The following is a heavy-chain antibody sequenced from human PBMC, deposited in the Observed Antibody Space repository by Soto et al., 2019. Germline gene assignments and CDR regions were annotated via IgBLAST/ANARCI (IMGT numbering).Heavy chain of an antibody. J-gene: IGHJ6*04. CDR2: IQRGGPT. CDR1: GFTVSSKY. V-gene: IGHV3-66*01. Sequence: ESGGGLVQPGGSLRLSCAASGFTVSSKYMSWVRQAPGKGLEWVSLIQRGGPTYYADSVKGRFTISRDTSEKTVHLQMYSLRAEDTAVNYCARDDVLCDGVRCYGAPLDVWGKGTTVTVSS. CDR3: ARDDVLCDGVRCYGAPLDV. D-gene: IGHD2-15*01.